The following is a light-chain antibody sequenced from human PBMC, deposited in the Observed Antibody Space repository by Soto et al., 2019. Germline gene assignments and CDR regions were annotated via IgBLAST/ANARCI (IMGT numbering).Light chain of an antibody. CDR3: QVWDSSSDHVV. CDR1: KIGSKS. Sequence: SSELTQPPSVSVAPGQTARISCGGGKIGSKSVHWYQQKAGQTPVLVVYDDSDRPSGIPERFSGSNSGNTASLIISRVEGGDEADYYCQVWDSSSDHVVFGGGTKLTVL. V-gene: IGLV3-21*02. J-gene: IGLJ3*02. CDR2: DDS.